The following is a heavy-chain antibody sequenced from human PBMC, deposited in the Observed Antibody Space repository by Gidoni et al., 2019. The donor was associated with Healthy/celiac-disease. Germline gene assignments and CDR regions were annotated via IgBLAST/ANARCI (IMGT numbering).Heavy chain of an antibody. Sequence: QVPLVESGGGVVQPGRSLRLSCAASGVTFSSYGMHWVRQAPGKGLEWGAVIWYDGSNKYYADSVKGRFTISRDNSKNTLYLQMNSLRAEDTAVYYCARGSYYDSSGFDYWGQGTLVTVSS. J-gene: IGHJ4*02. CDR3: ARGSYYDSSGFDY. CDR1: GVTFSSYG. CDR2: IWYDGSNK. D-gene: IGHD3-22*01. V-gene: IGHV3-33*08.